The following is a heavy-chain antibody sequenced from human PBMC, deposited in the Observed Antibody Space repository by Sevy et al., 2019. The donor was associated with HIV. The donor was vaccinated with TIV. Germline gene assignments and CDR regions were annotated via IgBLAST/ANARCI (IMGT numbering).Heavy chain of an antibody. V-gene: IGHV3-30*02. CDR3: AKEVGSSGSAGYLDY. Sequence: GGSLRLSCAASGVTIGSSVIHWVRQAPGKGLEWVALTRHAGAVIDYAKSVKGRFTLSADNAKNTVYVEMTSLRVEDTAIYHCAKEVGSSGSAGYLDYWGPATLVTVSS. CDR2: TRHAGAVI. CDR1: GVTIGSSV. J-gene: IGHJ4*02. D-gene: IGHD3-22*01.